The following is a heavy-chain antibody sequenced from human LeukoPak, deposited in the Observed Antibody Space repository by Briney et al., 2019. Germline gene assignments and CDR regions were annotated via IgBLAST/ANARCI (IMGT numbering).Heavy chain of an antibody. D-gene: IGHD6-13*01. V-gene: IGHV4-34*01. CDR1: GGSFSGYY. Sequence: SETLSLTCAVYGGSFSGYYWSWIRQPPGKGLEWIGEINHSGSTNYNPSLKSRVTISVDTSKNQFSLKLSSVTAADTAVYYCAIGGGIAAAGTYRRFDYWGQGTLVTVSS. CDR3: AIGGGIAAAGTYRRFDY. CDR2: INHSGST. J-gene: IGHJ4*02.